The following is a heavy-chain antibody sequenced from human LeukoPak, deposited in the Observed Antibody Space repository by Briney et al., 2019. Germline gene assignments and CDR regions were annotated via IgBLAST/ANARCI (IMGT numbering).Heavy chain of an antibody. CDR2: INPNNGNT. CDR3: ARDYYYDSSGYYGL. J-gene: IGHJ4*02. V-gene: IGHV1-18*04. CDR1: GYTFTGYY. Sequence: ASVKVSCKASGYTFTGYYMHWVRQAPGQGLEWMGWINPNNGNTNYAQKLQGRVTMTTDTSTSTAYMELRSLRSDDTAVYYCARDYYYDSSGYYGLWGQGTLVTVSS. D-gene: IGHD3-22*01.